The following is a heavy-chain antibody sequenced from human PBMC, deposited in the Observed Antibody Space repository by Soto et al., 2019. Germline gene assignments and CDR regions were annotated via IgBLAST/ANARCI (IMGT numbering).Heavy chain of an antibody. D-gene: IGHD3-9*01. CDR1: NSNYY. CDR2: LYYSGST. V-gene: IGHV4-39*01. J-gene: IGHJ4*02. CDR3: ARHPMVRDFDWLLYYDS. Sequence: SETLSLTCTNSNYYWGWIRQPPGQGLEWIGSLYYSGSTYYNPSLKSRVTVSVDTSKNQFSLKLRSVTAADTAVYYCARHPMVRDFDWLLYYDSWGQGTLVTVSS.